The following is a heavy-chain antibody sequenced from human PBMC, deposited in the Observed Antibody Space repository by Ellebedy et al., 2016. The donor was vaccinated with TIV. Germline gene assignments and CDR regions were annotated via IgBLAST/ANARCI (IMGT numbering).Heavy chain of an antibody. J-gene: IGHJ1*01. CDR1: GFTFSRHG. Sequence: GGSLRLSCVASGFTFSRHGMHWVRQAPGKGLEWVALIWYDGSKTYYADSVKGRFTISRNDSKNTLYLQMNSLRAEDTAIYYCAREAGTSGWYSGFQHWGQGTLVTVSS. CDR3: AREAGTSGWYSGFQH. CDR2: IWYDGSKT. V-gene: IGHV3-33*01. D-gene: IGHD6-19*01.